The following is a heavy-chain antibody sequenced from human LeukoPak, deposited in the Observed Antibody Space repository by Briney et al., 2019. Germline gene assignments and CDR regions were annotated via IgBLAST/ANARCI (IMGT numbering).Heavy chain of an antibody. CDR1: GFSVSSNY. J-gene: IGHJ2*01. CDR3: ARGMELFLYGYFDL. Sequence: GGSLRLSCAASGFSVSSNYMSWVRQAPGKGLEWVSGIYSAGSTYYADSVKGRFTISRDNSKNTLYLQMNSLRAEDTAVYYCARGMELFLYGYFDLGGRGTLVTVSS. D-gene: IGHD3-10*01. V-gene: IGHV3-66*02. CDR2: IYSAGST.